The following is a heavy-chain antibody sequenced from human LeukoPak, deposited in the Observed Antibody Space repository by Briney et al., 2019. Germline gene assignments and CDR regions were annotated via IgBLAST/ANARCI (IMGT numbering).Heavy chain of an antibody. Sequence: SETLSLTCTFSVASISSRSYYWGWIRQPPGKGLEWIGNIYYSGCTYYNTSLKSGVTISVVTSKNKFSLKLSSVTATDTAVYYCASYQVGATSGFDYWGQGTLVTVSS. V-gene: IGHV4-39*01. CDR3: ASYQVGATSGFDY. CDR1: VASISSRSYY. J-gene: IGHJ4*02. D-gene: IGHD1-26*01. CDR2: IYYSGCT.